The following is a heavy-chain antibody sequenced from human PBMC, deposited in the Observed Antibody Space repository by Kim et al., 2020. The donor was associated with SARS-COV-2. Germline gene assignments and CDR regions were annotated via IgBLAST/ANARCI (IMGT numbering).Heavy chain of an antibody. CDR2: IYHSGST. V-gene: IGHV4-38-2*02. CDR1: GYSISSGYY. D-gene: IGHD6-13*01. J-gene: IGHJ5*02. CDR3: ARGSGQLGGWFDP. Sequence: SETLSLTCTVSGYSISSGYYWGWIRQPPGKGLEWIGSIYHSGSTYYNPSLKSRVTISVDTSKNQFSLKLSSVTAADTAVYYCARGSGQLGGWFDPWGQGT.